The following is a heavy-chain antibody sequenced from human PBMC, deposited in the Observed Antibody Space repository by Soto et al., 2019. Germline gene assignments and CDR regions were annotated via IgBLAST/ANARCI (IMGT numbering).Heavy chain of an antibody. J-gene: IGHJ5*02. CDR1: GYTFTSYG. V-gene: IGHV1-18*04. Sequence: RASVKVSCKASGYTFTSYGISWVRQAPGQGLEWMGWISAYNGNTNYAQKLQGRVTMTTDTSTSTAYMELRSLRSDDTAVYYCARDVFRDIVVVPGQFDPWGQGTLVTVSS. D-gene: IGHD2-2*01. CDR3: ARDVFRDIVVVPGQFDP. CDR2: ISAYNGNT.